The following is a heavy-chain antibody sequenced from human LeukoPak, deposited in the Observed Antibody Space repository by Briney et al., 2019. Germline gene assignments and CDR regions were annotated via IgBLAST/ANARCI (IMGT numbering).Heavy chain of an antibody. D-gene: IGHD6-13*01. CDR3: ARDTVVAAADMYYFDY. V-gene: IGHV4-4*07. CDR2: IYTSGST. Sequence: SETLSLTCTVSGGSISSYYWSWIRQPAGKGLEWIGRIYTSGSTNYNPSLKSRVTMSVDTSKNQFSLKLSPVTAADTAVYYCARDTVVAAADMYYFDYWGQGTLVTVSS. CDR1: GGSISSYY. J-gene: IGHJ4*02.